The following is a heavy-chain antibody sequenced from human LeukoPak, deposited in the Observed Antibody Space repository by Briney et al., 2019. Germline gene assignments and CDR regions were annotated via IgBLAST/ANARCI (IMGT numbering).Heavy chain of an antibody. CDR1: GFTFSSYG. CDR2: ISGSGGST. Sequence: GGSLRLSCAASGFTFSSYGMSWVRQAPGKGLEWVSAISGSGGSTYYADSVKGRFTISRDNSKNTLYLQMNSLRAEDTAVYYCAKDPMGGYYYNFMDVWGKGTTVTISS. D-gene: IGHD2-15*01. J-gene: IGHJ6*03. V-gene: IGHV3-23*01. CDR3: AKDPMGGYYYNFMDV.